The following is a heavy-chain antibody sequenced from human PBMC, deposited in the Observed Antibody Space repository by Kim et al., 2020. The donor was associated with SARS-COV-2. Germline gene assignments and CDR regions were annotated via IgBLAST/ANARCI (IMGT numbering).Heavy chain of an antibody. CDR1: GGSISSSNR. Sequence: SETLSLTCAVSGGSISSSNRWSWVRQPPGKGLEWIGEIYHSGSTNYNPSLKSRVTISVDKSKNQFSLKLSSVTAADTAVYFCARVGGSYSSVDYWGQGTLVTVSS. J-gene: IGHJ4*02. D-gene: IGHD1-26*01. V-gene: IGHV4-4*02. CDR2: IYHSGST. CDR3: ARVGGSYSSVDY.